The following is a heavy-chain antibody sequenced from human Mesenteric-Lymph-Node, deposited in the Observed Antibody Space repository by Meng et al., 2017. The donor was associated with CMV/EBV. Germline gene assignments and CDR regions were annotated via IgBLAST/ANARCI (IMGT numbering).Heavy chain of an antibody. Sequence: GESLKISCAASGFTFSSYAMNWVRQVPGKGLEWVSIISSSTVETYYADSVKGRFTISRDNSKNTLYLQMNSLRAEDTAIYYCAGGFGDLLAVFEYWGQGALVTVSS. CDR2: ISSSTVET. V-gene: IGHV3-23*01. D-gene: IGHD3-10*01. CDR1: GFTFSSYA. J-gene: IGHJ4*02. CDR3: AGGFGDLLAVFEY.